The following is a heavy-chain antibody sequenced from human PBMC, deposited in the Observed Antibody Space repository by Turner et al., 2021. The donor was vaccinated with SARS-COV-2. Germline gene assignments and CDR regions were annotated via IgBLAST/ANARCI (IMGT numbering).Heavy chain of an antibody. V-gene: IGHV3-30*18. CDR2: ISYDGSNK. J-gene: IGHJ2*01. D-gene: IGHD1-26*01. CDR1: GFAFSSNV. CDR3: AKDSDPLVKWELWSFDL. Sequence: QVQLVESGGGVVQPGGSLRHSCAASGFAFSSNVMHWVRQAPGKGLEWVAVISYDGSNKYYADSVKGRFTISRDNSKNTLYLQMNSLRAEDTAVYYCAKDSDPLVKWELWSFDLWGRGTLVTVSS.